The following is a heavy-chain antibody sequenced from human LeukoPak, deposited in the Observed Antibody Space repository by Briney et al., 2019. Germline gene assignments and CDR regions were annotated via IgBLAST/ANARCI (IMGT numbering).Heavy chain of an antibody. V-gene: IGHV3-11*01. D-gene: IGHD3-22*01. CDR1: GFTFSDYY. CDR3: AREPNYYDSSGTHF. CDR2: ISSSGSTI. J-gene: IGHJ3*01. Sequence: PGGSLRLSCAASGFTFSDYYMSWIRQAPGKGLEWVSYISSSGSTIYYADSVKGRFTISRDNAKNSLYLQMNSLRAEDTAVYYCAREPNYYDSSGTHFWGQGTMVTVSS.